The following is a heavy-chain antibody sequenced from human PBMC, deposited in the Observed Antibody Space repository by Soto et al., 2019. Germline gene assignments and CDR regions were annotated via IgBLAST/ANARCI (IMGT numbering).Heavy chain of an antibody. J-gene: IGHJ6*02. CDR2: IYPGDSDT. CDR3: ARSSSSVARYYYNGMDV. V-gene: IGHV5-51*01. D-gene: IGHD6-6*01. Sequence: GESLKISCKGSGYSFTSYWIGWVRQMPGKGLEWMGIIYPGDSDTSYSPSFQGQVTISADKSISTAYLQWSSLKASDTAMYYCARSSSSVARYYYNGMDVWGQGTTVTVS. CDR1: GYSFTSYW.